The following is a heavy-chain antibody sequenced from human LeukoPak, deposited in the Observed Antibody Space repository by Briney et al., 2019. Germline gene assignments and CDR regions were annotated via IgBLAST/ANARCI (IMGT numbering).Heavy chain of an antibody. CDR3: AKKFWNHIAAVSNWFDP. V-gene: IGHV3-23*01. J-gene: IGHJ5*02. Sequence: GGSLRLSCEASGFSVSSNYMSWVRQAPGKGLEWASTISGSGISTYYADSVKGRFTISRDNSKNTLYLQMNSLRAEDTAVYYCAKKFWNHIAAVSNWFDPWGQGTLVTVSS. D-gene: IGHD6-13*01. CDR1: GFSVSSNY. CDR2: ISGSGIST.